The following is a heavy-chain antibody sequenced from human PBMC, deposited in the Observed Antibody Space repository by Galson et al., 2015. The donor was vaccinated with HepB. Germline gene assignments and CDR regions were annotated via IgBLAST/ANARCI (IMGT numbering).Heavy chain of an antibody. Sequence: SLRLSCAASGLSFTRYAMSWVRQAPGKGLEWVSVISGSGGSTYYIDSVKGRFTISRDTSKNTLYLQMNSLRAVDTAVYYCAKAPKYDFWSGYSGADAFDIWGQWTMVTVSS. CDR3: AKAPKYDFWSGYSGADAFDI. V-gene: IGHV3-23*01. CDR2: ISGSGGST. CDR1: GLSFTRYA. J-gene: IGHJ3*02. D-gene: IGHD3/OR15-3a*01.